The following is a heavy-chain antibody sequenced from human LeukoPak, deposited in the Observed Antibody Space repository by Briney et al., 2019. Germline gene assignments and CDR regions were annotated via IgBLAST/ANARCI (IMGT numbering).Heavy chain of an antibody. D-gene: IGHD6-13*01. J-gene: IGHJ4*02. CDR3: ARGYSSNWPSATFDY. V-gene: IGHV4-59*01. CDR1: GDSMRSYS. CDR2: IYYSGST. Sequence: SETLSLTCSVSGDSMRSYSWSWFRQPPGKGLEWIGYIYYSGSTNYNPSLKSRVTISVGTSKNQFSLKLSSVTAADTAVYYCARGYSSNWPSATFDYWGQGTLVTVSS.